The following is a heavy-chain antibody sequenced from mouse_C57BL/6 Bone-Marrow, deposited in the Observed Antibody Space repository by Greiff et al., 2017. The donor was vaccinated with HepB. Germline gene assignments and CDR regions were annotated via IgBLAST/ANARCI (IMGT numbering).Heavy chain of an antibody. J-gene: IGHJ3*01. CDR2: IYPRSGNT. Sequence: VQLQQSGAELARPGASVKLSCKASGYTFTSYGISWVKQRTGQGLEWIGEIYPRSGNTYYNEKFKGKATLTADKSSSTAYMELRSLTSEDSAVYFCARSYGNYLPWFAYWGQGTLVTVSA. D-gene: IGHD2-1*01. CDR3: ARSYGNYLPWFAY. CDR1: GYTFTSYG. V-gene: IGHV1-81*01.